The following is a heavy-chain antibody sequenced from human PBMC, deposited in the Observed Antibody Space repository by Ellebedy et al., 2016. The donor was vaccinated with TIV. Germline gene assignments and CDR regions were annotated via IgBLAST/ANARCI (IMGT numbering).Heavy chain of an antibody. V-gene: IGHV3-30*02. CDR3: AKVTSAGFDP. CDR2: IRYDGSNK. J-gene: IGHJ5*02. Sequence: GESLKISCAASGFTFSSYGMHWVRQAPGKGLEWVAFIRYDGSNKYYADSVKGRFTISRDNSKNTLYLQMNSLRVEDTAVYYCAKVTSAGFDPWGQGTLVTVSS. D-gene: IGHD1-26*01. CDR1: GFTFSSYG.